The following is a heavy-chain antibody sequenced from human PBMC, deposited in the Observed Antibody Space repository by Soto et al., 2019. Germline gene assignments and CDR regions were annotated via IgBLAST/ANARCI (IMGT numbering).Heavy chain of an antibody. J-gene: IGHJ4*02. Sequence: PGGSLRLSCLASGFTFSDFAMTWVRHVPGRGLEWVARIDTSGHSTNYAESVKGRFTISRDNAKNTVSLQMNSLRVEDTGVYYCAKDSWYFDLWSQGSQVTVSS. V-gene: IGHV3-23*01. CDR1: GFTFSDFA. CDR2: IDTSGHST. D-gene: IGHD6-13*01. CDR3: AKDSWYFDL.